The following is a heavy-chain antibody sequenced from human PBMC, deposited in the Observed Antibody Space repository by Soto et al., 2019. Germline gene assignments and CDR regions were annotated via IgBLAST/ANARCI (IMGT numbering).Heavy chain of an antibody. CDR2: IIPILGIA. D-gene: IGHD3-10*01. CDR3: AASLWSKPYYYYYYMDV. CDR1: GGTFSSYT. J-gene: IGHJ6*03. Sequence: ASVKVSCKASGGTFSSYTISWVRQAPGQGLEWMGRIIPILGIANYAQKFQGRVTITADKSTSTAYMELSSLRSEDTAVYYCAASLWSKPYYYYYYMDVWGKGTTVTVSS. V-gene: IGHV1-69*02.